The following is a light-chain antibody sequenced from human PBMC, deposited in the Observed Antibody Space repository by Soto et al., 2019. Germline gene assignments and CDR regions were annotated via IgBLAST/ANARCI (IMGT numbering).Light chain of an antibody. CDR3: QQYGSSAPIT. Sequence: ESFLAHAAGSLSFSPWEGSTVCWMSIQSVTKNNLNWYQQKPGQAPRLLIYGASIRATGIPDRFSGSGSETDFTLTISRLEPEDFALYYCQQYGSSAPITFGQGTRLEIK. V-gene: IGKV3-20*01. J-gene: IGKJ5*01. CDR1: QSVTKNN. CDR2: GAS.